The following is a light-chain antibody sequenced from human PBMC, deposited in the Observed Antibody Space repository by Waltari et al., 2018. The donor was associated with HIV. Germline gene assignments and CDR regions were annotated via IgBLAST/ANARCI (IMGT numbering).Light chain of an antibody. CDR2: NVN. V-gene: IGLV2-14*03. CDR3: SSYTTISIL. Sequence: QPALTQPASVSGSPGQAITTPCTGSSSDIGTYNYFSWYQQHPGKAPKLLIYNVNKRPSGVSHRFSGSKSDNAASLTISGLQAEDEADYFCSSYTTISILFGGGTKLTVL. CDR1: SSDIGTYNY. J-gene: IGLJ2*01.